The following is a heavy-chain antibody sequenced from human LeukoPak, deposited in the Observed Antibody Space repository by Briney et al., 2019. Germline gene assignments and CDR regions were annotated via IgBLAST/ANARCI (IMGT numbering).Heavy chain of an antibody. J-gene: IGHJ4*02. D-gene: IGHD3-10*01. V-gene: IGHV3-33*01. Sequence: GRSLRLSCVASGFPFRDFGMHWVRQAPGKGLEWVALTRFDGINKYNPGSVQGRFSISRDNSRNTVYLQMNNLRPEDTAIYHCARDDGSGSYPGGYWGQGTLVSASS. CDR2: TRFDGINK. CDR3: ARDDGSGSYPGGY. CDR1: GFPFRDFG.